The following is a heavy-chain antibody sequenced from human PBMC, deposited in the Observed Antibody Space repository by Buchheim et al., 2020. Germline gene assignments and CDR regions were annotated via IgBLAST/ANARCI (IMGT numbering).Heavy chain of an antibody. V-gene: IGHV3-30*18. J-gene: IGHJ6*03. CDR1: GFTFSSYG. Sequence: QVQLVESGGGVVQPGRSLRLSCAASGFTFSSYGMHWVRQAPGKGLEWVAVISYDGSNKYYADSVKGRFTISRDNSKNTLYLQMNSLRAEDTAVYYCAKTGELFDCYYYYMDVWGKGTT. CDR3: AKTGELFDCYYYYMDV. D-gene: IGHD3-10*01. CDR2: ISYDGSNK.